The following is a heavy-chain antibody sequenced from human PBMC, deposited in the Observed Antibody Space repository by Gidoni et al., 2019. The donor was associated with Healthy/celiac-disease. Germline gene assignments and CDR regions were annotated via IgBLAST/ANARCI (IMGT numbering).Heavy chain of an antibody. Sequence: QVQLVQSGAEVKKPGASVKVSCKASGYTFTSYDINWVRQATGPGLEWMGWMNPNSGNTGYAQKFQGRVTMTRNTSISTAYMELSSLRSEDTAVYYCARGAIPFFIDGGWYYYGMDVWGQGTTVTVSS. V-gene: IGHV1-8*01. D-gene: IGHD2-15*01. CDR3: ARGAIPFFIDGGWYYYGMDV. CDR2: MNPNSGNT. CDR1: GYTFTSYD. J-gene: IGHJ6*02.